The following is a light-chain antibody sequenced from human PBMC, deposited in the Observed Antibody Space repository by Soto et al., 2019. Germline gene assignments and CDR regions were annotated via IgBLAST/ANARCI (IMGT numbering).Light chain of an antibody. CDR1: SSDVGTYNF. CDR2: EVS. Sequence: QSALTQPASVSGSPGQSITISCTGTSSDVGTYNFVSWYQQHPGKAPKLMIYEVSSRPSGVSNRFSGSKSGNTASLTISGLQAEDEADYYCSLYSSTSTPWVFGGGIKLTVL. CDR3: SLYSSTSTPWV. J-gene: IGLJ3*02. V-gene: IGLV2-14*01.